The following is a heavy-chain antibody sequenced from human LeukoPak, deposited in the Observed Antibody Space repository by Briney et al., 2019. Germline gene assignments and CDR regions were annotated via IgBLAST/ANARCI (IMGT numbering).Heavy chain of an antibody. Sequence: SETLSLTCTVSGGSISSYYWSWIRQPPGKGLEWIGYIYYSGSTNYNPSLKSRVTISVDTSKNQFSLKLSSVTAADTAVYYCARHLTMVRGNDALDIWGQGTMVTVSS. CDR2: IYYSGST. D-gene: IGHD3-10*01. J-gene: IGHJ3*02. V-gene: IGHV4-59*08. CDR3: ARHLTMVRGNDALDI. CDR1: GGSISSYY.